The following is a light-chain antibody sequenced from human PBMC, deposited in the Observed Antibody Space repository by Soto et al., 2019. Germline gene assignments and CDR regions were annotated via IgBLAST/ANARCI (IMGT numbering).Light chain of an antibody. CDR2: ANT. Sequence: QSVLTQPPPVSGTPGQRDTISCTGSNSNIGAGYDVHWYQQLPGTAPKLLIYANTNRPSGVPGRFSGSKSGTSASLAITGLQAEDEADYYCQSYDSSLSGYVFGTGTKVTVL. V-gene: IGLV1-40*01. J-gene: IGLJ1*01. CDR3: QSYDSSLSGYV. CDR1: NSNIGAGYD.